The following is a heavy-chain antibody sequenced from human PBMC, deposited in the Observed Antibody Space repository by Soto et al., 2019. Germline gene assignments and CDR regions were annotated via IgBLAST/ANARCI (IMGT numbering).Heavy chain of an antibody. CDR1: GITFSNYA. Sequence: QVQVVESGGGVVQPGRSLRLSCAASGITFSNYAMHWVRQAPGKGLEWVALILYDGDNKYYVDSVKGRFTISRDNSKNTRYLQMNSLGPGDAAVYYWARARSRIGFKHYYSMGVWGQGTAVTVSS. D-gene: IGHD6-13*01. CDR3: ARARSRIGFKHYYSMGV. J-gene: IGHJ6*02. V-gene: IGHV3-30-3*01. CDR2: ILYDGDNK.